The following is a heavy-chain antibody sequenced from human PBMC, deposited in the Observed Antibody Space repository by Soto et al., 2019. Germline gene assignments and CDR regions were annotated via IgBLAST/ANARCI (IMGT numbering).Heavy chain of an antibody. D-gene: IGHD2-15*01. V-gene: IGHV3-21*01. CDR2: ISSSSSYI. CDR3: ARDANYCSGGSCSTAEYFQH. CDR1: GFTFSSYS. J-gene: IGHJ1*01. Sequence: GGSLRLSCAASGFTFSSYSMNWVRQAPGKGLEWVSSISSSSSYIYYADSVKGRFTISRDNAKNSLYLQMNSLRAEDTAVYYCARDANYCSGGSCSTAEYFQHWGQGTLVTVSS.